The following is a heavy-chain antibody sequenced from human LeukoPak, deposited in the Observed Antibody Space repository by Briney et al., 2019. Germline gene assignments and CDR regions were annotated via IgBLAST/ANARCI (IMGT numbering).Heavy chain of an antibody. V-gene: IGHV3-7*01. CDR3: ARVIGGYDTVDC. D-gene: IGHD3-22*01. Sequence: GGSLRLSCAASGFTFYNYWMSWVRQAPGKGLECVANINQDQSHKYYLGSVEGRFTISRDNAKNSLYLQMDSLRAEDTAIYYCARVIGGYDTVDCWGQGSLVTVSS. CDR1: GFTFYNYW. J-gene: IGHJ4*02. CDR2: INQDQSHK.